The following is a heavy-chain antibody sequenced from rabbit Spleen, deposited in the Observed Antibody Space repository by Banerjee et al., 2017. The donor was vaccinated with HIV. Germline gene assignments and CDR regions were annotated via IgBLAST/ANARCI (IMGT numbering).Heavy chain of an antibody. CDR2: IYTGSSGST. J-gene: IGHJ3*01. CDR1: GFTLSSSYW. D-gene: IGHD4-2*01. V-gene: IGHV1S45*01. Sequence: QEQLEESGGGLFQPGASLTLTCTASGFTLSSSYWICWVRQAPGKGLEWIACIYTGSSGSTYYASWAKGRFTVSRSTSLNTVTLQLNSLTAADTATYFCARKADGGSGLMALDLWGQGTLVTVS. CDR3: ARKADGGSGLMALDL.